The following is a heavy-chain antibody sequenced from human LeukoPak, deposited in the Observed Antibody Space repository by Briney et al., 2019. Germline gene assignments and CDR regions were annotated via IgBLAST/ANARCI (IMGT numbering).Heavy chain of an antibody. Sequence: SETLSLTCTVSGGSIRSGGYYWSWIRQHPGKGLEWIGYIYYSGSTYYNPSLKSRVTISVDTSKNQFSLKLSSVTAADTAVYYCARDSGSGPRGHDYWGQGTLVTVSS. CDR1: GGSIRSGGYY. J-gene: IGHJ4*02. CDR2: IYYSGST. CDR3: ARDSGSGPRGHDY. D-gene: IGHD3-10*01. V-gene: IGHV4-31*03.